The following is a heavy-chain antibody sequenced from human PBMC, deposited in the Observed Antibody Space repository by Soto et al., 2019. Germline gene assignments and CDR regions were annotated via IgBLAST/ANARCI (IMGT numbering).Heavy chain of an antibody. V-gene: IGHV3-23*01. CDR3: APSPAGYCRSTSCDY. D-gene: IGHD2-2*01. CDR1: GFTFSSYA. J-gene: IGHJ4*02. CDR2: ISGSGGST. Sequence: GGSLRLSCAASGFTFSSYAMSWVRQAPGKGLEWVSAISGSGGSTYYADSVKGRFTISRDNSKNTLYLQMNSLRAEDTAVYYCAPSPAGYCRSTSCDYWGQGTLVTVSS.